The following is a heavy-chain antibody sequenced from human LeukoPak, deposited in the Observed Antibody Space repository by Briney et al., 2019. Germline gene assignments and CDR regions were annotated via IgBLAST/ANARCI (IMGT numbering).Heavy chain of an antibody. J-gene: IGHJ4*02. CDR3: ARVGAVCSSTSCYSFDY. Sequence: ASVTVSCKASGYTFTSYYMHWVRQAPGQGLEWMGIINPSGGSTSYAQKFQGRVTMTRDTSTSTVYMELSSLRSEDTAVYYCARVGAVCSSTSCYSFDYWGQGTLVTVSS. V-gene: IGHV1-46*01. CDR1: GYTFTSYY. CDR2: INPSGGST. D-gene: IGHD2-2*01.